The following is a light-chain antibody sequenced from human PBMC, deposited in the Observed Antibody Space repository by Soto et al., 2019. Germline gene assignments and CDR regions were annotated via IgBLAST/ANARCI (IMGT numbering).Light chain of an antibody. CDR1: QTISTY. CDR2: DAS. CDR3: QQSDSTPYT. Sequence: TQMPQYPCSLSSAVGDRVPITCRASQTISTYLNWYQQKPGKAPRLLIYDASSLLSGVPSRFSGSGSGTDFTLTIASLQPEDFSTYYCQQSDSTPYTFGQGAKVDI. J-gene: IGKJ2*01. V-gene: IGKV1-39*01.